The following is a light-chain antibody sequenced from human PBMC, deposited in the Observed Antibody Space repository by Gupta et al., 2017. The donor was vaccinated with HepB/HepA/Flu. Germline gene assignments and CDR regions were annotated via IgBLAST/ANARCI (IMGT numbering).Light chain of an antibody. J-gene: IGLJ2*01. V-gene: IGLV1-40*01. Sequence: QSVLTQPPSVSGAPGQRVTISCSGSSSNIGAGYDVHWYQQLPRTAPKLLIYGNNRLEGGPDRVSGSRAGTSASLAITGLQAEDEAEDYCKSDDSSLSGSPVVFGGGTKLTVL. CDR3: KSDDSSLSGSPVV. CDR2: GN. CDR1: SSNIGAGYD.